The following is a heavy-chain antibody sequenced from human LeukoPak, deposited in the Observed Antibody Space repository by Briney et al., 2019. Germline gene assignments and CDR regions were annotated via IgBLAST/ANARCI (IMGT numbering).Heavy chain of an antibody. V-gene: IGHV3-11*05. CDR1: GFMFSDYF. CDR3: ARDNGNKYYFDY. J-gene: IGHJ4*02. Sequence: PGGSLRLSCAASGFMFSDYFMSWIRQAPGKELEWISYIGSNSKYTKYADSVKGRFTTSRDNAKKSLYLQMNSLRAEDTAVYYCARDNGNKYYFDYWGQGTLVTVSS. D-gene: IGHD2-8*01. CDR2: IGSNSKYT.